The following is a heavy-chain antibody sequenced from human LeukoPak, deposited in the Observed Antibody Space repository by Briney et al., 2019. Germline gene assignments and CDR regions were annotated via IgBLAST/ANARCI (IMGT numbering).Heavy chain of an antibody. J-gene: IGHJ6*04. D-gene: IGHD4/OR15-4a*01. CDR3: AKGKDYLDV. Sequence: GGSLRLSCAASGFTFSSHGMNWVRQAPGKGLEWVSGISGSGVITYYADSVKGRFTISRDNSKNTLDLQMNSLRAEDTAVYYCAKGKDYLDVWGKGTTVTVSS. V-gene: IGHV3-23*01. CDR1: GFTFSSHG. CDR2: ISGSGVIT.